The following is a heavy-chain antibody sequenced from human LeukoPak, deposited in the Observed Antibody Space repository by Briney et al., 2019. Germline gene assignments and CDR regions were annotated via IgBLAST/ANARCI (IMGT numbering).Heavy chain of an antibody. V-gene: IGHV4-4*07. Sequence: AETLSLTCTVSGGTISSYYWSWIRQPAGKGLEWVARIDSSGSTNYNPTLKSRVTMSVDTSKNHFSLKVTSVTAADTAVYYCARDDPYSNSCLFDYWGQGTLVTVSS. CDR3: ARDDPYSNSCLFDY. CDR1: GGTISSYY. J-gene: IGHJ4*02. CDR2: IDSSGST. D-gene: IGHD6-13*01.